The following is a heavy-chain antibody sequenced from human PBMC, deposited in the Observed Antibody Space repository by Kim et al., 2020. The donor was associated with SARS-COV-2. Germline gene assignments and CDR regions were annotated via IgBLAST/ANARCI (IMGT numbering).Heavy chain of an antibody. D-gene: IGHD1-1*01. Sequence: GGSLRLSCAASGFSFSDSAMHWVRQASGKGLEWVGRIRSKANSYATTYAASVKGRFTISRDDSKNAAYLQMNSLKTEDTSVYYSTRFAGTTLAFWDAYG. CDR3: TRFAGTTLAFWDAYG. CDR1: GFSFSDSA. CDR2: IRSKANSYAT. J-gene: IGHJ3*02. V-gene: IGHV3-73*01.